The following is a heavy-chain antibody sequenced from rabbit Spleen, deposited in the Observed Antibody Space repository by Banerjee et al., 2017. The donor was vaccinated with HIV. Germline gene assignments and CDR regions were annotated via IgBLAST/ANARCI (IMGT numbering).Heavy chain of an antibody. CDR1: GFSFSSSHY. Sequence: QSLEESGGGLVQPEGSLTLTCKASGFSFSSSHYMCWVRQAPGKGLEWIACIYGDYGLNTWYASWAKGRFTISKTSSTTVTLRMTSLTAADRATYFCARDLVAVIGWNFNLWGQGTLVTVS. V-gene: IGHV1S40*01. J-gene: IGHJ4*01. CDR2: IYGDYGLNT. CDR3: ARDLVAVIGWNFNL. D-gene: IGHD1-1*01.